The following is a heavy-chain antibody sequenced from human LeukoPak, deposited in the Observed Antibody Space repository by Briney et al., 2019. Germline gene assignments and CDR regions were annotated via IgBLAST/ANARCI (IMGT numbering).Heavy chain of an antibody. V-gene: IGHV1-69*06. CDR3: ARGRKKTPKYNWFDP. Sequence: ASVKVSCKASGGTFSSYAISWVRPAPGQGLEWMGGIIPIFGTANYAQKFQGRVTITADKSTSTAYMELSSLRSEDTAVYYCARGRKKTPKYNWFDPWGQGTLVTVSS. CDR2: IIPIFGTA. J-gene: IGHJ5*02. CDR1: GGTFSSYA.